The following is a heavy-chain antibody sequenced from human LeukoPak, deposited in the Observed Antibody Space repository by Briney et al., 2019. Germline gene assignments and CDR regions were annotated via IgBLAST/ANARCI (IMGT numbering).Heavy chain of an antibody. CDR1: GFTFSSYA. V-gene: IGHV3-23*01. CDR3: AKDPAAPDYGGEWGAEYFQH. D-gene: IGHD4/OR15-4a*01. Sequence: GSLRLSCAASGFTFSSYAMSWVRQAPGKGLEWVSAISGSGGSTYYADSVKGRFTISRDNSKNTLYLQMNSLRAEDTAVYYCAKDPAAPDYGGEWGAEYFQHWGQGTLVTVSS. CDR2: ISGSGGST. J-gene: IGHJ1*01.